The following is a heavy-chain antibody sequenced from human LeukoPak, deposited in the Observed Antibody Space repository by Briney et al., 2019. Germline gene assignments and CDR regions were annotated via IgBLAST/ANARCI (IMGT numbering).Heavy chain of an antibody. CDR1: GFTFDDYG. J-gene: IGHJ4*02. CDR3: ARDPYDSSGYRTYYFDY. V-gene: IGHV3-20*04. D-gene: IGHD3-22*01. Sequence: GGSLRLSCAASGFTFDDYGMSWVRQAPGKGLEWVSGINWNGGSTGYADSVKGRFTISRDNAKNSLYLQMNSLRAEDTALYYCARDPYDSSGYRTYYFDYWGQGTLVTVSS. CDR2: INWNGGST.